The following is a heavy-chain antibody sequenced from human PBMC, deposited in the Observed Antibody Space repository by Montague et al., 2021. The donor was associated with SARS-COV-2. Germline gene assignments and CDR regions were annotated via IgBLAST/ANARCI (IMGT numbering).Heavy chain of an antibody. CDR1: GGSFSAYY. Sequence: SETLSLTCAVYGGSFSAYYWNWIRQPPGKGLEWIGSIYYSGSTYXXPSLKSRVTISVDTSKNQFSLKLSSVTAADTAVYYCARHKRWRIAAAGRDFDYWGQGTLVTVSS. D-gene: IGHD6-13*01. CDR3: ARHKRWRIAAAGRDFDY. CDR2: IYYSGST. V-gene: IGHV4-34*01. J-gene: IGHJ4*02.